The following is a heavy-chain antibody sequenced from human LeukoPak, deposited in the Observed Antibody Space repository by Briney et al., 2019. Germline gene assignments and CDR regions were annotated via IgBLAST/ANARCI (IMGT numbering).Heavy chain of an antibody. D-gene: IGHD3-22*01. Sequence: VKVSCKASGFTFTSSAMQWVRQARGQRLEWIGWIVVGSGNTNYAQKFQERVTITRDMSTSTAYMELSSLRSEDTAVYYCAAGPSYYDSSGYYYYYYGMDVWGQGTTVTVSS. CDR1: GFTFTSSA. CDR2: IVVGSGNT. CDR3: AAGPSYYDSSGYYYYYYGMDV. J-gene: IGHJ6*02. V-gene: IGHV1-58*02.